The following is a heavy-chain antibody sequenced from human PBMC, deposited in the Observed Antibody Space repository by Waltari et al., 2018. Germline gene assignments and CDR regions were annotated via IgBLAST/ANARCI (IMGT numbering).Heavy chain of an antibody. CDR2: INADGRAT. CDR3: AIQISGVVF. Sequence: EVQLVESGGGLVQPGGSLRLSCAASGFTFSAYRMHWVRQAPGKGLVWVSLINADGRATLYADSVKGRFTMSRDNAKDTLYLQMNSLRGEDTAVYYCAIQISGVVFWGQGTLVTVS. V-gene: IGHV3-74*01. D-gene: IGHD3-3*01. J-gene: IGHJ4*02. CDR1: GFTFSAYR.